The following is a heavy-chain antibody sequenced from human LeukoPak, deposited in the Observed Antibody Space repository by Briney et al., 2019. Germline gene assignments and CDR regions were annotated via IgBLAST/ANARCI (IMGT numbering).Heavy chain of an antibody. V-gene: IGHV1-3*01. CDR1: GYTFTSYA. Sequence: ASVKVSCKASGYTFTSYAIHWVRQAPGQRLEWMGWINAGNSNRKYSQRFQDRVTITRETSATTAYMELNSLTSEDTAVYYCARVSDDSGWNFDYWGQGTLVTVSS. D-gene: IGHD6-19*01. CDR2: INAGNSNR. CDR3: ARVSDDSGWNFDY. J-gene: IGHJ4*02.